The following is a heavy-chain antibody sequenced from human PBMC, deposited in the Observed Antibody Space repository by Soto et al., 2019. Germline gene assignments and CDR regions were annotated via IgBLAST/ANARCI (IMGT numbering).Heavy chain of an antibody. J-gene: IGHJ4*02. CDR3: ARLYGSVTTYDY. CDR2: INQDGSDR. D-gene: IGHD6-19*01. CDR1: GFTFSDYW. Sequence: EVQLVESGGGLVQPGGSLRLSCAASGFTFSDYWMSWVRQAPGKGLEWVASINQDGSDRRYVDSMRGRSTVSRDNTKNSLYLQMNSLRVEDTAVYFCARLYGSVTTYDYLGQGTLATVSS. V-gene: IGHV3-7*01.